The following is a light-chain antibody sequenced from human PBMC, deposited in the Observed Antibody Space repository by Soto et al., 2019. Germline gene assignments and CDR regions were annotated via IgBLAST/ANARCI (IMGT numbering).Light chain of an antibody. CDR2: KAS. J-gene: IGKJ1*01. Sequence: DIQMTQSPSTLSASVGDRVTITCRASQSIDTWLAWHQQEPGQVPKLLISKASSLESGVPSRFSGSGSGTEFTLTISSLQPDDSATYYCQQYNSYRAFGQGAKVDI. CDR1: QSIDTW. CDR3: QQYNSYRA. V-gene: IGKV1-5*03.